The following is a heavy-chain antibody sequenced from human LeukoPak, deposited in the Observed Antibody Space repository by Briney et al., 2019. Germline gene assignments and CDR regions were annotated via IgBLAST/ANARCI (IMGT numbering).Heavy chain of an antibody. CDR3: AREGWSSSWYPKPYYYYGMDV. D-gene: IGHD6-13*01. J-gene: IGHJ6*04. CDR2: IYSSEDM. Sequence: SETLSLTCSVSGGSISGYYWSWVRQSAGKGLEWIGRIYSSEDMNYNPSLQSRVTLSVDMSSNQFSLKLSSVTAADTAVYYCAREGWSSSWYPKPYYYYGMDVWGKGTTVTVSS. CDR1: GGSISGYY. V-gene: IGHV4-4*07.